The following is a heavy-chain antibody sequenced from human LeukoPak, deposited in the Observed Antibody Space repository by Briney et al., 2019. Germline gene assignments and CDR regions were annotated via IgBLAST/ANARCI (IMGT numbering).Heavy chain of an antibody. V-gene: IGHV3-7*01. Sequence: GGSLRLSCAAYGFTCNNYCLICVRQAPGRELECVANINDDGGTEYYVRSIKGRLTISRDNAKNLVYLQINSPRAEDTAVYSCARHTLWRFDSWGQGALVTVSS. CDR1: GFTCNNYC. CDR3: ARHTLWRFDS. CDR2: INDDGGTE. J-gene: IGHJ4*02. D-gene: IGHD1-1*01.